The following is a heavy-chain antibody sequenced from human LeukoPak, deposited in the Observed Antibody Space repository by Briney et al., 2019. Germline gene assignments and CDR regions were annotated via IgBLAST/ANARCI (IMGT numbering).Heavy chain of an antibody. D-gene: IGHD2-2*01. CDR1: GFTFTTYW. Sequence: PGGSLRLSCAASGFTFTTYWMTWVRQAPGKGLEWVANIKQDGSEKNYVDSVKGRFTISRDNAHYSLHLQMNSLRAEDTAIYYCARDGGVYCSSSSCYPRSFDVWGQGSMVTVSS. CDR3: ARDGGVYCSSSSCYPRSFDV. V-gene: IGHV3-7*01. J-gene: IGHJ3*01. CDR2: IKQDGSEK.